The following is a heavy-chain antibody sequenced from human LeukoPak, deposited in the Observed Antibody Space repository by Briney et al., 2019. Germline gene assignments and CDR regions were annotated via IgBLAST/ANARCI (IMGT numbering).Heavy chain of an antibody. CDR3: AKAASGSYLYYFDY. Sequence: PGGSLRLSCGASGFNFSAFSMSWVRQAPGKGLEWVASISLSGRFIYYADSLKGRFTISRDNAKNSVHLQVNSLRAEDTAVYYCAKAASGSYLYYFDYWGQGTLVTVSS. D-gene: IGHD1-26*01. CDR2: ISLSGRFI. J-gene: IGHJ4*02. CDR1: GFNFSAFS. V-gene: IGHV3-21*04.